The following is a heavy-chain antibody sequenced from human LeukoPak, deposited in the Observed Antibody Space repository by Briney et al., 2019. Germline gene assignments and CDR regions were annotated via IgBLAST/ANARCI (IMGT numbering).Heavy chain of an antibody. V-gene: IGHV1-69*13. CDR2: IIPIFGTA. CDR3: ARDKTTVTGRTRYYYYYMDV. Sequence: EASVKVSCKASGGTFSSYAISWVRQAPGQGLEWMRGIIPIFGTANYAQKFQGRVTITADESTSTAYMELSSLRSEDTAVYYCARDKTTVTGRTRYYYYYMDVWGKGTTVTVSS. CDR1: GGTFSSYA. D-gene: IGHD4-11*01. J-gene: IGHJ6*03.